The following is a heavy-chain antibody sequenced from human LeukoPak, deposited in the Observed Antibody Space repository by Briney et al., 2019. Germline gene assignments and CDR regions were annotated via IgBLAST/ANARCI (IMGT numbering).Heavy chain of an antibody. D-gene: IGHD2-2*01. CDR3: ARGYDSPPDY. CDR1: GGTFSSYA. J-gene: IGHJ4*02. CDR2: IIPILGIA. V-gene: IGHV1-69*04. Sequence: SVKVSCKASGGTFSSYAISWVRQAPGQVLEWMGRIIPILGIANYAQKFQGRVTITADKSTSTAYMELSSLRSEDTAVYYCARGYDSPPDYWGQGTLVTVSS.